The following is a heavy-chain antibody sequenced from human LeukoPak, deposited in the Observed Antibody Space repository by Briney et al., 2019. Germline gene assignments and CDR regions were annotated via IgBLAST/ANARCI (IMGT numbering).Heavy chain of an antibody. V-gene: IGHV1-18*01. CDR1: GYTFTSYA. CDR2: ISAYNGNT. CDR3: VRVERPLHYMDV. J-gene: IGHJ6*03. Sequence: ASVKVSCKASGYTFTSYAMHWVRQAPGQRLEWMGWISAYNGNTNYAQKLQGRVTMTTDTSTSTAYMELRSLRSDDTAVYYCVRVERPLHYMDVWGKGTTVTVSS. D-gene: IGHD1-1*01.